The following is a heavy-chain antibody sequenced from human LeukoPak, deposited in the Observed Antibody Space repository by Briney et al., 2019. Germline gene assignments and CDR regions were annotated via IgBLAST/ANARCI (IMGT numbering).Heavy chain of an antibody. CDR3: ARHRYTSSSSYFDF. Sequence: SETLSLTCTVSGVSISGYYWTWIRQPPGKGLEWIGYIYFSGSTNYNPSLRSRATISVDTSRKQFSPRLSSVTAAETAVYYCARHRYTSSSSYFDFWGQGTLVTVSS. CDR2: IYFSGST. D-gene: IGHD6-6*01. J-gene: IGHJ4*02. CDR1: GVSISGYY. V-gene: IGHV4-59*08.